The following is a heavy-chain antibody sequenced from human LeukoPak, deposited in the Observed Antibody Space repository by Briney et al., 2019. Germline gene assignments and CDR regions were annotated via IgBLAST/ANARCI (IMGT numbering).Heavy chain of an antibody. CDR2: IYYSGST. CDR1: GGSISSNY. V-gene: IGHV4-59*01. CDR3: ARERFWSIAARPGYWYFDL. J-gene: IGHJ2*01. Sequence: KASETLSLTCTVSGGSISSNYWSWIRQSPGKGLEWVGYIYYSGSTNYNPSLKSRATISLHTSKKQFSLELTSVTAADTAVYYCARERFWSIAARPGYWYFDLWGRGTLVTVSS. D-gene: IGHD6-6*01.